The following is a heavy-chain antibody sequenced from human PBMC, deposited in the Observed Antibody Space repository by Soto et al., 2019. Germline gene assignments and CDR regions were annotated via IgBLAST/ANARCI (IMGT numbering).Heavy chain of an antibody. J-gene: IGHJ5*02. V-gene: IGHV4-31*03. CDR1: GGSISSGGYY. CDR3: ARDLLPRLDP. Sequence: SETLSLTCTVSGGSISSGGYYWSWIRQHPGKGLEWIGYIYYSGSTYYNPSLKSRVTISVDTSKNQFSLKLSSVTAADTAVYYCARDLLPRLDPWGQGTLVTVSS. CDR2: IYYSGST.